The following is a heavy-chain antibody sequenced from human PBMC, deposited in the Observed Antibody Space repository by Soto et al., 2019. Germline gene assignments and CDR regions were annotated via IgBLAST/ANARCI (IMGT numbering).Heavy chain of an antibody. CDR1: GFTFSSYD. CDR3: ARADRGYGSGYYYGMDV. J-gene: IGHJ6*02. CDR2: IGTAGDT. V-gene: IGHV3-13*01. D-gene: IGHD3-10*01. Sequence: EAQLVESGGGLVQPGGSLRLSCAASGFTFSSYDMHWVRQATGKGLEWVSAIGTAGDTYYPGSVKGRFTISRENAKNSLYLQMNSLRAEDTAVYYCARADRGYGSGYYYGMDVWGQGTTVTVSS.